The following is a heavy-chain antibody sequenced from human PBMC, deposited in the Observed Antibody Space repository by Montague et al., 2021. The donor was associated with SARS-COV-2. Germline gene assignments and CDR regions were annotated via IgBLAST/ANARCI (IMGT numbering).Heavy chain of an antibody. D-gene: IGHD2-8*02. J-gene: IGHJ6*01. CDR1: GTSFSGYY. Sequence: SETLSLTCAVHGTSFSGYYWNWIRQPPGKGLEWIGEINHGGSTKYSPSLKSRLTISADTSKNQFSLKLTSVAAADTAVDFCARLRDGVVSSPILGVGPYNSYWCVDVWGGGTPVTVSS. V-gene: IGHV4-34*01. CDR2: INHGGST. CDR3: ARLRDGVVSSPILGVGPYNSYWCVDV.